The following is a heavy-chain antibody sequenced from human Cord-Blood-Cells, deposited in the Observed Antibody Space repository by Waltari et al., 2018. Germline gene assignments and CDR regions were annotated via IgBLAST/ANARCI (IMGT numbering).Heavy chain of an antibody. V-gene: IGHV1-2*04. CDR3: ARVGGATDY. CDR1: GSTVTCYY. D-gene: IGHD1-26*01. J-gene: IGHJ4*02. Sequence: QVQLVQSGAEVQTPGASVQVSCKASGSTVTCYYMPWVRPAPGQGLEWMGWINPNSGGTNYAQKFQGWVTMTSDTSISTAYMELSRLRSDDTAVYYCARVGGATDYWGQGTLVTVSS. CDR2: INPNSGGT.